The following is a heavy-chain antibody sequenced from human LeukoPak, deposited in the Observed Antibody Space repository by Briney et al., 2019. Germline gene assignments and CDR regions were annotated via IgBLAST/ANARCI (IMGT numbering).Heavy chain of an antibody. J-gene: IGHJ4*02. V-gene: IGHV3-21*01. D-gene: IGHD2-21*02. Sequence: PGGSLRLSCAASGFTFSSYSMNWVRQAPGKGLEWVSPISSSSSYVYYADSVKGRFTISRDNAKNSLYLQMNSLRAEDTAVYYCARVSCGGDCYLDYWGQGTLVTVSS. CDR2: ISSSSSYV. CDR3: ARVSCGGDCYLDY. CDR1: GFTFSSYS.